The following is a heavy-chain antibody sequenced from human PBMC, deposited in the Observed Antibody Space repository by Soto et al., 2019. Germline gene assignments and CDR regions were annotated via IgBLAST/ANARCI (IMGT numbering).Heavy chain of an antibody. CDR3: ASQGYWRNFGY. CDR1: GGSFSGYY. D-gene: IGHD2-15*01. J-gene: IGHJ4*02. CDR2: INHSGST. V-gene: IGHV4-34*01. Sequence: PSETLSLTCSVYGGSFSGYYWSWIRQPPGKGLEWIGEINHSGSTNYNPSLKSRVTISVDTSKNQFSLKLSSVTAADTAVYYCASQGYWRNFGYWGQGTLVTVSS.